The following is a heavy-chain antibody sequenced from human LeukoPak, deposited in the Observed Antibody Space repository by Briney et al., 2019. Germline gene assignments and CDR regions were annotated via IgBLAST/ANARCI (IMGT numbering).Heavy chain of an antibody. CDR1: GFTFSSYA. J-gene: IGHJ4*02. Sequence: GGSLRLSCAASGFTFSSYAMHWVRQASGKGLEWVGRIRSKANSYATAYAASVKGRFTISRDDSKNTAYLQMNSLKTEDTAVYYCTRNSYCSSTSCYVGYWGQGTLVTVSS. CDR3: TRNSYCSSTSCYVGY. CDR2: IRSKANSYAT. V-gene: IGHV3-73*01. D-gene: IGHD2-2*01.